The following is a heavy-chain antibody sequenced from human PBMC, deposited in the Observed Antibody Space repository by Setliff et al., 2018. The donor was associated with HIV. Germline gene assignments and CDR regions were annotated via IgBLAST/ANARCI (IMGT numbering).Heavy chain of an antibody. J-gene: IGHJ4*02. V-gene: IGHV3-74*01. CDR3: ARAPPTTVVNFFDY. D-gene: IGHD4-4*01. CDR1: GFTFSTYW. Sequence: GVSLRLSCAASGFTFSTYWMHWVRQAPGKGLVWVSRIHSDGSSTSYADSVKGRFTISRDNAKNTLYLQMNSLRDEDTAIYYCARAPPTTVVNFFDYWGQGTLVTVSS. CDR2: IHSDGSST.